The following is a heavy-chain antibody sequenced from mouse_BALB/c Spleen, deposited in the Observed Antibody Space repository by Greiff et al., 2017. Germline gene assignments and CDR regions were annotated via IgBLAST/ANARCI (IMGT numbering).Heavy chain of an antibody. CDR2: INPSTGYT. CDR3: AKGAPINYYAMDY. Sequence: LQESGAELAKPGASVKMSCKASGYTFTSYWMHWVKQRPGQGLEWIGYINPSTGYTEYNQKFKDKATLTADKSSSTAYMQLSSLTSEDSAVYYSAKGAPINYYAMDYWGQGTSVTVSS. D-gene: IGHD1-2*01. CDR1: GYTFTSYW. J-gene: IGHJ4*01. V-gene: IGHV1-7*01.